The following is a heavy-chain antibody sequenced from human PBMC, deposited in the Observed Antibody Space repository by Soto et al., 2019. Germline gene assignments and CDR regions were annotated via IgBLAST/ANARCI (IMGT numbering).Heavy chain of an antibody. J-gene: IGHJ6*01. Sequence: QVQLVQSEAEVKKPGASVKVSCKASGYTFTSYDINWVREATGQGLEWRGWMNPNSGNTGYVQKFQGRVTMTRNSSISTAYMELSSLRSEATAVYFCARERRGMDVWGQGTTVTVSS. CDR2: MNPNSGNT. CDR3: ARERRGMDV. V-gene: IGHV1-8*01. CDR1: GYTFTSYD.